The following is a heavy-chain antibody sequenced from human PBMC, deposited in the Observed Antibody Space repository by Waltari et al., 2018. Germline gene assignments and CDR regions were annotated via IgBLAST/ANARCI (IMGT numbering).Heavy chain of an antibody. CDR1: GGTFSRNT. J-gene: IGHJ4*02. CDR2: IIPMIGAA. D-gene: IGHD6-6*01. CDR3: VTVRAARPY. V-gene: IGHV1-69*01. Sequence: QVQLVQSGAEVKKPGSSVKVSCKASGGTFSRNTISWVRQAPGQGLEWMGGIIPMIGAANYAQEFQGRVTITADDSTTTAYMELTSLRSDDTAVFYCVTVRAARPYWGQGTLVTVSS.